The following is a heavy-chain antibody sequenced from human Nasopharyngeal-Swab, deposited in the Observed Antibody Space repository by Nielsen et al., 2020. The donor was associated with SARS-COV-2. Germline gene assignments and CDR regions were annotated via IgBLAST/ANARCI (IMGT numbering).Heavy chain of an antibody. J-gene: IGHJ3*02. Sequence: GESLKISCKGSGYSFTSYWIGWVRQMPGKGPEWMGIIYPGDSDTRYSPSFQGQVTISADKSISTAYLQWSSLKASDTAMYYCARLRGGNSSGWPDAFDIWGQGTMVTVSS. D-gene: IGHD6-19*01. CDR1: GYSFTSYW. CDR2: IYPGDSDT. V-gene: IGHV5-51*01. CDR3: ARLRGGNSSGWPDAFDI.